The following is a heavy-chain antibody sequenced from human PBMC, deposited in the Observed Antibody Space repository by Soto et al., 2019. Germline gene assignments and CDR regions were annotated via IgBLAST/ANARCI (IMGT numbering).Heavy chain of an antibody. Sequence: PGGSLRLSCAASGFTFSSYWMSWVRQAPGKGLEWVANIKQDGSEKYYVDSVKGRFTISRDNAKNSLYLQMNSLRAEDTAVYYCARMYSSSWDNWFDPWGQGTLVTVSS. CDR2: IKQDGSEK. CDR3: ARMYSSSWDNWFDP. D-gene: IGHD6-13*01. J-gene: IGHJ5*02. CDR1: GFTFSSYW. V-gene: IGHV3-7*04.